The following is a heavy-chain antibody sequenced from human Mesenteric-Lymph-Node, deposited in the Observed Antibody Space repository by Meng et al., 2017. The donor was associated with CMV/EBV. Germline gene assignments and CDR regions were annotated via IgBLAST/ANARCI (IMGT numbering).Heavy chain of an antibody. D-gene: IGHD2-2*01. Sequence: SYAMSWVRQAPGKGLEWVSVIYSGGSSTYYADSVKGRFTISRDNSKNTLYLQMNSLRAEDTAVYYCAKDEGYCSSTSCYPVWYFDLWGRGTLVTVSS. CDR2: IYSGGSST. J-gene: IGHJ2*01. CDR3: AKDEGYCSSTSCYPVWYFDL. V-gene: IGHV3-23*03. CDR1: SYA.